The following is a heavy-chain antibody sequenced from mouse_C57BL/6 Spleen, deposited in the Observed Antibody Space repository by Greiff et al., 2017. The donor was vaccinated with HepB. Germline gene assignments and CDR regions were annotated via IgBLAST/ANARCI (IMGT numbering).Heavy chain of an antibody. J-gene: IGHJ3*01. V-gene: IGHV14-4*01. CDR2: IDPENGDT. Sequence: VQLQQSGAELVRPGASVKLSCTASGFNIKDDYMHWVKQRPEQGLEWIGWIDPENGDTEYASKFQGKATITADTSSNTAYLQLSSLTSEDTAVYYCTTGDYYGYSFAYWGQGTLVTVSA. CDR1: GFNIKDDY. D-gene: IGHD2-2*01. CDR3: TTGDYYGYSFAY.